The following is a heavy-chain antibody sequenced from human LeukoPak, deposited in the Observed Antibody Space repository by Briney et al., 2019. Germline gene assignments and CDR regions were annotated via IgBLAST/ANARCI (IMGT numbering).Heavy chain of an antibody. J-gene: IGHJ4*02. CDR3: ARVIVAYDSTGYRFDY. D-gene: IGHD3-22*01. V-gene: IGHV3-66*01. Sequence: PGGSLRLSCAASGFTDSSNYMSWVRQAPGKGLEWVSLIYPGGSTYYADSVKDRFTLSRDNSENTVYLQMNTPRAEDTAVYFCARVIVAYDSTGYRFDYWGQGTLVTVSS. CDR2: IYPGGST. CDR1: GFTDSSNY.